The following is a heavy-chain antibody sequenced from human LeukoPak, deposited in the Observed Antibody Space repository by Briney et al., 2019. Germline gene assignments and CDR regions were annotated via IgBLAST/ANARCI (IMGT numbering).Heavy chain of an antibody. CDR1: GFTFSSYA. CDR2: ISSNGGST. CDR3: ASSRGIQLGFDY. D-gene: IGHD5-18*01. V-gene: IGHV3-64*01. J-gene: IGHJ4*02. Sequence: PGGSLRLSCAASGFTFSSYAMHWVRQAPGKGLEYVSAISSNGGSTYYANPVKGRFTISRDNSKNTLYLQMGSLRAEDMAVYYSASSRGIQLGFDYWGQGTLVTVSS.